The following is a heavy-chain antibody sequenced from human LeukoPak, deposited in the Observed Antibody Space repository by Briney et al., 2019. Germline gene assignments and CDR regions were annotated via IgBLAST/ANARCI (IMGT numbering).Heavy chain of an antibody. CDR1: GGSISSYY. V-gene: IGHV4-59*01. CDR3: ARTSSSSGPADY. J-gene: IGHJ4*02. Sequence: PSETLSLTCTVSGGSISSYYWSWIRQPPGKGLEWIGYIYYSGSTNYNPSLKSRVTISVDTSKNQFSLKLSSVTAADTAVYHCARTSSSSGPADYWGQGTLVTVSS. D-gene: IGHD6-6*01. CDR2: IYYSGST.